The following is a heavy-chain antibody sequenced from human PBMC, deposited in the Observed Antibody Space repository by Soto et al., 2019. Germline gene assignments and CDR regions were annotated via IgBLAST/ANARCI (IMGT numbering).Heavy chain of an antibody. V-gene: IGHV4-34*01. D-gene: IGHD3-16*01. Sequence: PSETLSLTCAVYGGSFSGYYWSWIRQPPGKGLEWIGEINPSGSTNYNPSLKSRVTISVDTSKNQFSLKLSSVTAADTAVYYCARARGSYYYYYGMDVWGQGTTVTVSS. CDR2: INPSGST. J-gene: IGHJ6*02. CDR1: GGSFSGYY. CDR3: ARARGSYYYYYGMDV.